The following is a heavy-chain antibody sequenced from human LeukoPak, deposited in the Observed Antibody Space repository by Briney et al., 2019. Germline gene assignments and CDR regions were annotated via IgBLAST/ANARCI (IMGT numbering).Heavy chain of an antibody. V-gene: IGHV1-2*02. Sequence: ASVKVSCKASGYTFTGYYMHWVRQAPGQGLEWMGWINPNSGGTNYAQKFQGRVTMTRDTSISTAYMELSRLRSDDTAVYYCARTRDGSSWYLTLFDYWGQGTLVTVSS. CDR1: GYTFTGYY. D-gene: IGHD6-13*01. J-gene: IGHJ4*02. CDR2: INPNSGGT. CDR3: ARTRDGSSWYLTLFDY.